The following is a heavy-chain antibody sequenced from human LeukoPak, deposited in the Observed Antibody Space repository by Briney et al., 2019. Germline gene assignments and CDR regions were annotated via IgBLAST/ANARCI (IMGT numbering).Heavy chain of an antibody. CDR1: GYTFTSYD. J-gene: IGHJ5*02. V-gene: IGHV1-8*01. CDR3: ARAGSSNWFDP. D-gene: IGHD6-19*01. CDR2: MNPNSGNT. Sequence: GASVKVPCKASGYTFTSYDINWVRQATGQGLEWMGWMNPNSGNTGYAQKFQGRVTMTRNTSISTAYMELSSLRSKDTAVYYCARAGSSNWFDPWGQGTLVTVSS.